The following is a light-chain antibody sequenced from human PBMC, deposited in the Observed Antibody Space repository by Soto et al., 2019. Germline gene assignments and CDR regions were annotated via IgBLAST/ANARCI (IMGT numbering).Light chain of an antibody. V-gene: IGKV1-39*01. CDR2: AAS. J-gene: IGKJ3*01. CDR1: QSISSY. Sequence: DIQMTQSPSSLSASVGDRVTITCRASQSISSYLNWYQQKPGKAPKLLIYAASSLHSGVPSRFSGNGSATEFTLPLTSLQPEDFATYYCQQSYSTPVTFGPGPKVDIK. CDR3: QQSYSTPVT.